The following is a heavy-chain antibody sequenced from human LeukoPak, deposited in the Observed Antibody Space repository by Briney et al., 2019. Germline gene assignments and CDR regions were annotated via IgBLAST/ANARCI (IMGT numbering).Heavy chain of an antibody. CDR3: ARDENYGFDY. CDR2: ISYDGSNK. Sequence: GGSLRLSCAASGFTFSSYGMHWVRQAPGKGLEWVAVISYDGSNKYYADSVKGRFTISRDNSKNTLYLQMNSLRAEDTAVYYCARDENYGFDYWGQGTLVTVSS. CDR1: GFTFSSYG. V-gene: IGHV3-30*19. J-gene: IGHJ4*02. D-gene: IGHD4-17*01.